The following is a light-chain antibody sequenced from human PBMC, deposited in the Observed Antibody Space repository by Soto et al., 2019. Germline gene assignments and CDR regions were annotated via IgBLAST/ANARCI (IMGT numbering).Light chain of an antibody. Sequence: QSVLTQPRSVSGSPGQSVTISCTGTSSDVGGYNYVSWYQQHPGKAPKLIIYDVTKRPSGVPDRFSGSKSGNTASLTISGLQAEDEADDYCCSYAGSYTYVFGTGTKLTVL. CDR1: SSDVGGYNY. CDR3: CSYAGSYTYV. CDR2: DVT. V-gene: IGLV2-11*01. J-gene: IGLJ1*01.